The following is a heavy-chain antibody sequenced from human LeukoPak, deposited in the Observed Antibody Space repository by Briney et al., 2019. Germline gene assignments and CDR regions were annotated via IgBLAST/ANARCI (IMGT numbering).Heavy chain of an antibody. D-gene: IGHD5-18*01. CDR2: IYHSGST. CDR3: ARYIGYSYGVY. V-gene: IGHV4-4*02. CDR1: GGSISSSNW. Sequence: SQTLSLTCAVSGGSISSSNWWSWVRQPPGKGLEWIGGIYHSGSTNYNPSLKSRVTISVDTSKNQFSLKLSSVTAADTAVYYCARYIGYSYGVYWGQGTLVTVSS. J-gene: IGHJ4*02.